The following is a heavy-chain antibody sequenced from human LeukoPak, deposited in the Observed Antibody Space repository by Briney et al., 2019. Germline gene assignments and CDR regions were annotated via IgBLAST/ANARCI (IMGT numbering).Heavy chain of an antibody. CDR3: AREGSSVYYYYGMDV. CDR1: GGSISSGDYY. J-gene: IGHJ6*02. D-gene: IGHD6-13*01. Sequence: SETLSLTCTVSGGSISSGDYYWSWIRQPPGKGLEWIGYIYYSGSTNYNPSLKSRVTISVDTSKNQFSLKLSSVTAADTAVYYCAREGSSVYYYYGMDVWGQGTTVTVSS. CDR2: IYYSGST. V-gene: IGHV4-61*08.